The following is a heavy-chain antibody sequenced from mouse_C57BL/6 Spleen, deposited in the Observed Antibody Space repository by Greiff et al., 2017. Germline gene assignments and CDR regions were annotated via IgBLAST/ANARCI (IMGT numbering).Heavy chain of an antibody. D-gene: IGHD2-1*01. CDR2: INPNNGGT. J-gene: IGHJ2*01. V-gene: IGHV1-22*01. Sequence: EVQLQESGPELVKPGASVKMSCKASGYTFTDYNMHWVKQSHGKSLEWIGYINPNNGGTSYNQKFKGKATLTVNKSSSTAYMELRSLTSEDSAVYYCAKIYYGNYFDYWGQGTTLTVSS. CDR1: GYTFTDYN. CDR3: AKIYYGNYFDY.